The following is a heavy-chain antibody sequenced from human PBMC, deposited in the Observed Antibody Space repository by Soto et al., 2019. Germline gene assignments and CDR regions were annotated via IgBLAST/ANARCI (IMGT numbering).Heavy chain of an antibody. D-gene: IGHD5-12*01. Sequence: ASVKVSCKASGYTFTSYDINWVRQATGRGLEWMGWMNPNSGNTGYAQKFQGRVAMTRNTSISTAYMELSSLRSEDTAVYYCARVAEMATIPDYWGQGTLVTVSS. V-gene: IGHV1-8*01. CDR3: ARVAEMATIPDY. CDR2: MNPNSGNT. J-gene: IGHJ4*02. CDR1: GYTFTSYD.